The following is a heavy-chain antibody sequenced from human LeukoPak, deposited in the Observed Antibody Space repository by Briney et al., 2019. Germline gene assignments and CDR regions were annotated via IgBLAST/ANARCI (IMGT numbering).Heavy chain of an antibody. V-gene: IGHV1-2*06. CDR3: ARDGYYYDSSGYKHFDY. J-gene: IGHJ4*02. D-gene: IGHD3-22*01. Sequence: ASVKVSCKASGYTFTGYYMHWVRQAPGQRLECMGRINPNSGGTNYAQKFQGRVTMTRDTSISTAYMELSRLRSDDTAVYYCARDGYYYDSSGYKHFDYWGQGTLVTVSS. CDR2: INPNSGGT. CDR1: GYTFTGYY.